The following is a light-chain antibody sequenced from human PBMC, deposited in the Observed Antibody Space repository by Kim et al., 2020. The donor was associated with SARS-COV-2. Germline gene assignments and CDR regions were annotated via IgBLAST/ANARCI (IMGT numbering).Light chain of an antibody. CDR3: QQYNNWPRVHT. Sequence: EIVMTQSPATLSVSPGERATLSCRASQSVSSNLAWYQQKPGQAPRLLIYGASTRATGIPARFSGSGSGTEFTLTISSLQSEDFAVYYCQQYNNWPRVHTFGGGTKVDIK. CDR2: GAS. CDR1: QSVSSN. J-gene: IGKJ4*01. V-gene: IGKV3-15*01.